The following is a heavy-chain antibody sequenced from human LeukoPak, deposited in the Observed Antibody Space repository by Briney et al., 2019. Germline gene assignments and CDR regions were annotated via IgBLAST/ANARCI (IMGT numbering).Heavy chain of an antibody. V-gene: IGHV3-30-3*01. CDR1: GFTFSRYA. J-gene: IGHJ6*02. CDR2: ISYDGINK. CDR3: AREERFLQWPYYNGMDV. D-gene: IGHD3-3*01. Sequence: GGSLRLSCAASGFTFSRYAIHWVRQAPGKGLEWVAVISYDGINKYYADSVKGRFTLSRDYSKNTLSLQMNSLRTEDTAVYYCAREERFLQWPYYNGMDVWGQGTTVTVSS.